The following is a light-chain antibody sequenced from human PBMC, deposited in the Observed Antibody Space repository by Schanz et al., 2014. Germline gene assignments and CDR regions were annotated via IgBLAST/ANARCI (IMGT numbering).Light chain of an antibody. CDR2: DAS. J-gene: IGKJ4*01. CDR3: QQYYSIPLT. V-gene: IGKV3-20*01. CDR1: QSVSTID. Sequence: IVLTQSPGTLSLSPGERATLSCRSSQSVSTIDLAWYQQKPGQAPRLLIYDASNRATGIPARFSGSGSGTDFTLTISSLQAEDVAVYYCQQYYSIPLTFGGGTKVEVK.